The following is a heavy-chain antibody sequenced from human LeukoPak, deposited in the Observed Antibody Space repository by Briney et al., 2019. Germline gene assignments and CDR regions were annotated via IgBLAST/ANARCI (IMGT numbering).Heavy chain of an antibody. V-gene: IGHV3-21*01. Sequence: GGSLRLSCAASGFTFNNYAMNWVRQAPGKGLEWVSSISSSSSYIYYADSVKGRFTISRDNAKNSLYLQMNSLRAEDTAVYYCARIFYGDYVPSLDPWGQGTLVTVSS. J-gene: IGHJ5*02. CDR3: ARIFYGDYVPSLDP. CDR1: GFTFNNYA. CDR2: ISSSSSYI. D-gene: IGHD4-17*01.